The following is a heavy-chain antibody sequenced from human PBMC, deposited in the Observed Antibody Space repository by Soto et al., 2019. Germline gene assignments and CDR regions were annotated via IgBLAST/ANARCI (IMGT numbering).Heavy chain of an antibody. J-gene: IGHJ5*02. CDR1: GFTFSDSW. Sequence: EVQLVESGGGLVQPGGSLRLSCTASGFTFSDSWMTWVRQAPGKGLEWVARIKPDESEKKDADSVNGRFSISRDNAKNSMYLQMDSLRGEDTAVYYCVRGGSNYASWGQGTLVTVAS. D-gene: IGHD4-4*01. CDR2: IKPDESEK. CDR3: VRGGSNYAS. V-gene: IGHV3-7*01.